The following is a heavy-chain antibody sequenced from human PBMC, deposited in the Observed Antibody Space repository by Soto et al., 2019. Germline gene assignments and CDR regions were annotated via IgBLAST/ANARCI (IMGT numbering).Heavy chain of an antibody. CDR1: GFSVSNNY. V-gene: IGHV3-53*01. CDR2: IYSGGST. J-gene: IGHJ4*02. Sequence: PGGSLRLSCAASGFSVSNNYLNWVRQAPGKGLEWVSVIYSGGSTYYAGSVKGRFSISRDDSKNTLYLQMNSLRAEDTAVYYCARGRVAALLPYYFDLWGQGTLVT. CDR3: ARGRVAALLPYYFDL. D-gene: IGHD6-6*01.